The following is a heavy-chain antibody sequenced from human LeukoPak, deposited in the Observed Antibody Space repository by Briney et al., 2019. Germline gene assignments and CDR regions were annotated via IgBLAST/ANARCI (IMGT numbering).Heavy chain of an antibody. CDR2: IIPIFGTA. CDR1: GGTFSSYA. Sequence: ASVKVSCKASGGTFSSYAISWVRQAPGRRLEWMGRIIPIFGTANYAQKFQGRVTITTDESTSTAYMELSSLRSEDTAVYYCARDSSSSGYSYWGQGTLVTVSS. V-gene: IGHV1-69*05. CDR3: ARDSSSSGYSY. D-gene: IGHD3-22*01. J-gene: IGHJ4*02.